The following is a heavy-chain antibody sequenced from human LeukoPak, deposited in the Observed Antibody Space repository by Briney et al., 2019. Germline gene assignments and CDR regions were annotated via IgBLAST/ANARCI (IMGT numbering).Heavy chain of an antibody. J-gene: IGHJ3*02. CDR3: ARDPRSKWELAFAFDI. D-gene: IGHD1-26*01. CDR1: GGSISSYY. CDR2: IYYSGST. Sequence: PSETLSLTCTVSGGSISSYYWSWIRQPPGKGLEWIGYIYYSGSTNYNPSLKSRVTISVDTSKNQFSLKLSSVTAADTAVYYCARDPRSKWELAFAFDIWGQGTMVTVSS. V-gene: IGHV4-59*01.